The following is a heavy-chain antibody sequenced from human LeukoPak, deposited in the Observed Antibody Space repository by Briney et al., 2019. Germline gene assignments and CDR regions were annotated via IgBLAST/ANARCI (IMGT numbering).Heavy chain of an antibody. CDR2: IRGSSGGT. J-gene: IGHJ4*02. CDR3: AKDVVGTMIVVVMFVY. V-gene: IGHV3-23*01. D-gene: IGHD3-22*01. Sequence: PGGSLRLSCAASGFTLTTYAMSWVRQAPGKGLEWLSAIRGSSGGTYSADAVKGRFSISRDNSKNTLFLQMNSLRAEDTAVYYCAKDVVGTMIVVVMFVYWGQGTLVTVSS. CDR1: GFTLTTYA.